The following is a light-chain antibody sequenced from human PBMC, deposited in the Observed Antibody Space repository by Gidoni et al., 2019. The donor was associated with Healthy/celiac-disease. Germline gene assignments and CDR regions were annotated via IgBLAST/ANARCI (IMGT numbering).Light chain of an antibody. CDR1: QSINYY. CDR3: QHSSSSSYT. J-gene: IGKJ2*01. Sequence: DIQMTQSPSSLSASVGDRVTITCRASQSINYYLNWYQQKPGKAPKLLVYTTSTLQSGVPSRFSGSRSGTDFSLTISRLLPEDSATYYCQHSSSSSYTFAQGTKLEIK. V-gene: IGKV1-39*01. CDR2: TTS.